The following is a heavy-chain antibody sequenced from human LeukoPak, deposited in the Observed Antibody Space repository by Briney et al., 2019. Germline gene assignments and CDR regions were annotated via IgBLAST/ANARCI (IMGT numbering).Heavy chain of an antibody. CDR1: GFTFSSYA. V-gene: IGHV3-30-3*01. J-gene: IGHJ4*02. D-gene: IGHD6-13*01. CDR2: ISYDGSNK. Sequence: GGSLRLSCAAPGFTFSSYAMHWVRQAPGKGLEWVAVISYDGSNKYYADSVKGRFTISRDNSKNTLYLQMNSLRAEDTAVYYCARDSGWFRFDYWGQGTLATVSS. CDR3: ARDSGWFRFDY.